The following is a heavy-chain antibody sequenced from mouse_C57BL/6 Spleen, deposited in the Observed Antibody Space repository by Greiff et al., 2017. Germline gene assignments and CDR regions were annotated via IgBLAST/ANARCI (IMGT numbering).Heavy chain of an antibody. CDR3: TRKDYYGSIFDY. CDR2: IDPETGGT. Sequence: QVQLKQSGAELVRPGASVTLSCKASGYTFTDYEMHWVKQTPVHGLEWIGAIDPETGGTAYNQKFKGKAILTADKSSSTAYMELRSLTSEDSAVDYCTRKDYYGSIFDYWGQGTTLTVSS. J-gene: IGHJ2*01. CDR1: GYTFTDYE. D-gene: IGHD1-1*01. V-gene: IGHV1-15*01.